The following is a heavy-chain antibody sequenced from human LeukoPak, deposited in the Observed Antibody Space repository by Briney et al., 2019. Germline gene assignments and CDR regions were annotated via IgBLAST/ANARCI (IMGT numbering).Heavy chain of an antibody. CDR1: GGSISSGGYY. CDR3: ARDQDDSSGYYWSFQH. J-gene: IGHJ1*01. CDR2: IYYSGST. Sequence: SETLSLTCTVSGGSISSGGYYWSWIRQHPGKGLEWIGYIYYSGSTYYNPSLKSRVTISVDTSKNQFSLKLSSVTAADTAVYYCARDQDDSSGYYWSFQHWGQGTLVTVSS. V-gene: IGHV4-31*03. D-gene: IGHD3-22*01.